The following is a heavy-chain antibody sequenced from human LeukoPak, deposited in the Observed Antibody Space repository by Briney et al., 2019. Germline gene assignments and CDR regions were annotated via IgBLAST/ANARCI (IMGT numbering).Heavy chain of an antibody. V-gene: IGHV4-34*01. D-gene: IGHD3-10*01. CDR2: INHSGST. CDR3: ARGLGGTLWFGERKRYYFDY. CDR1: GGSSSGYY. Sequence: PSETLSLTCGVYGGSSSGYYWSWIRQPPGKGLEWIGEINHSGSTNYNPSLKSRVTISVDTSKNQFSLKLSSVTAADTAVYYCARGLGGTLWFGERKRYYFDYWGQGTLVTVSS. J-gene: IGHJ4*02.